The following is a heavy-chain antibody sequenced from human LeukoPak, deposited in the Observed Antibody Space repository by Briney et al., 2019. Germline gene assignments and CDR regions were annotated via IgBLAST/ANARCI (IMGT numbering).Heavy chain of an antibody. CDR2: IHYSGST. Sequence: SETLSLTCTVSGGSISSYYWSWIRQPPGKGLEWIGYIHYSGSTNYSPSLNTRVTIFSDTSKNQFSLRLTSVTTADTGVYYCVYSSGWTNFYYYGMDVWGQGTTVTVSS. CDR1: GGSISSYY. D-gene: IGHD6-19*01. CDR3: VYSSGWTNFYYYGMDV. J-gene: IGHJ6*02. V-gene: IGHV4-59*01.